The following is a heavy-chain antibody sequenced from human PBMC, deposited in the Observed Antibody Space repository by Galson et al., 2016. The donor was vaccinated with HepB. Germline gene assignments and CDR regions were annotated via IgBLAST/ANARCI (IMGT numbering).Heavy chain of an antibody. D-gene: IGHD2-2*02. CDR1: GGSISSGGYY. CDR2: IYYRGST. V-gene: IGHV4-31*03. J-gene: IGHJ4*02. CDR3: AREISGYCSSTSCYTGGDF. Sequence: TLSLTCSVSGGSISSGGYYWSWIRQQSGKGLEWIGNIYYRGSTSYNPSLKSRVTLSVDTSKNQFSLKLTSVTAADTAVYYCAREISGYCSSTSCYTGGDFWGQGILVTVSS.